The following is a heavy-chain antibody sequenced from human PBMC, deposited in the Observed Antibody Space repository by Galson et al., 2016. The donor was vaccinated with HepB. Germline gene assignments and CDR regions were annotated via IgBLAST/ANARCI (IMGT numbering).Heavy chain of an antibody. J-gene: IGHJ5*02. CDR3: ARSAYSGSYYGRDWFDP. Sequence: SVKVSCKASGYTFTSYYMHWVRQAPGQGLEWMGIINPSGGSTSYAQKFQGRVTMTRDTSTSTVYMELSSLRSADTAVYYCARSAYSGSYYGRDWFDPWGQGTLVTVSS. D-gene: IGHD1-26*01. CDR2: INPSGGST. CDR1: GYTFTSYY. V-gene: IGHV1-46*01.